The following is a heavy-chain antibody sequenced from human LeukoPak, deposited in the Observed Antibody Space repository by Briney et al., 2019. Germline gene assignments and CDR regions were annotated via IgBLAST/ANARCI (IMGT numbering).Heavy chain of an antibody. CDR1: GGSISSYY. V-gene: IGHV4-59*12. D-gene: IGHD6-19*01. J-gene: IGHJ4*02. CDR2: IYYSGST. CDR3: AREYTLYRSGWFLDY. Sequence: SETLSLTCTVSGGSISSYYWSWIRQPPGKGLEWIGYIYYSGSTNYNPSLKSRVTISIDTSKNQFSLKLSSVTAADTAVYYCAREYTLYRSGWFLDYWGQGTVVTVSS.